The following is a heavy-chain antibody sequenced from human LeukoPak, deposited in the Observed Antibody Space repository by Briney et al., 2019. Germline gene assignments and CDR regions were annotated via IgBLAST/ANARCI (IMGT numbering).Heavy chain of an antibody. CDR1: GGSISSSNW. CDR2: IYHSGST. D-gene: IGHD6-13*01. J-gene: IGHJ5*02. CDR3: ARMGIAAAGSIDP. Sequence: PSGTLSLTCAVSGGSISSSNWWSWVRQPPGKGLEWIGEIYHSGSTNYNPSLKSRVTISVDKSKNQFSLKLGSVTAADTAVYYCARMGIAAAGSIDPWGQGTLVTVSS. V-gene: IGHV4-4*02.